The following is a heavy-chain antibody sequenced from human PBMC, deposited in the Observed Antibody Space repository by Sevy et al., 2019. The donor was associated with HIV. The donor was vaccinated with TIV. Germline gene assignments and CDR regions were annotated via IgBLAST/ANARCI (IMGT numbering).Heavy chain of an antibody. J-gene: IGHJ4*02. D-gene: IGHD4-17*01. CDR3: TTDREYSDFKGGFDY. Sequence: GGSLRLSCAASGLTFTDAWMAWVRQAPGKGLEWVGRIRSNTDCGTTEYAAPLKGRFTISRDDSKNTIYLQMNILKSADTAVYYCTTDREYSDFKGGFDYWGRGTLVTVSS. CDR1: GLTFTDAW. V-gene: IGHV3-15*01. CDR2: IRSNTDCGTT.